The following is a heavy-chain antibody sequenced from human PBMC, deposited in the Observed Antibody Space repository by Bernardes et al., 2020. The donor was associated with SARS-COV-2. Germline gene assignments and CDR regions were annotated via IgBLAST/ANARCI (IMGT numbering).Heavy chain of an antibody. D-gene: IGHD2-2*01. CDR1: GYTFTGYY. CDR3: ARTFGIVVVPAAALDWFDP. CDR2: INPNSGGT. J-gene: IGHJ5*02. V-gene: IGHV1-2*02. Sequence: ASVKVSCKASGYTFTGYYMHWVRQAPGQGLEWMGWINPNSGGTNYAQKFQGRVTMTRDTSISTAYMELSRLRSDDTAVYYCARTFGIVVVPAAALDWFDPWGQGTLVTVSS.